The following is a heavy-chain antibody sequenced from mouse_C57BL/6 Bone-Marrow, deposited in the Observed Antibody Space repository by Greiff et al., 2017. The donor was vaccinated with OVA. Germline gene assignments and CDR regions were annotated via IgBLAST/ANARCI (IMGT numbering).Heavy chain of an antibody. CDR3: ARWGYSNPWFAY. CDR1: GYTFTSYW. J-gene: IGHJ3*01. CDR2: LDPTSGGT. D-gene: IGHD2-5*01. Sequence: QVQLQQPGAELVKPGASVTLSCKASGYTFTSYWMHWVKQRPGRGLAWIGRLDPTSGGTQYNEKFKSKATLTVDKPSITAYMQLSSLTSEDSAVYYCARWGYSNPWFAYWGQGTLVTVSA. V-gene: IGHV1-72*01.